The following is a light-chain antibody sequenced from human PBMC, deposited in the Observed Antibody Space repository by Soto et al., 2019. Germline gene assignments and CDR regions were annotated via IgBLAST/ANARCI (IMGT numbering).Light chain of an antibody. J-gene: IGLJ2*01. CDR1: TVPVTSGHY. CDR2: DTN. Sequence: QAVVTQGPSLTVSPGGTVTLTCGSTTVPVTSGHYPYWFQHKPGQAPRVLIYDTNYKHSWTPARFSGSLLGGKAALTLSGAQPEDEADYYCLLSYSDAVVFGGGTKLPVL. V-gene: IGLV7-46*01. CDR3: LLSYSDAVV.